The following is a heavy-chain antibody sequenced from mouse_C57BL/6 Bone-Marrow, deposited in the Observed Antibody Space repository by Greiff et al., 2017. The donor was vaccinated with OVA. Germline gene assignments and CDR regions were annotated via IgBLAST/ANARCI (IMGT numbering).Heavy chain of an antibody. V-gene: IGHV1-9*01. D-gene: IGHD1-1*01. J-gene: IGHJ3*01. Sequence: VQLQQSGAELMKPGASVKLSCKATGYTFTGYWIEWVKQRPGHGLEWIGEILPGSGGTNYNEKFKGKATFTADTSSNTAYMQLSSLTTEDSAIYYCARSITTVVATYAYWGQGTLVTVSA. CDR1: GYTFTGYW. CDR3: ARSITTVVATYAY. CDR2: ILPGSGGT.